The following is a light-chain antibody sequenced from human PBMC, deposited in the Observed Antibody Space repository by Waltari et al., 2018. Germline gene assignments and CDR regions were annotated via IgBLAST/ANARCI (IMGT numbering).Light chain of an antibody. CDR3: QQSYSTPRA. V-gene: IGKV1-39*01. Sequence: IQMTQSPSSLSASVGDRVTITCRASQSISTYFNWYQQKPGKAPKLLIYAASSLQSGVPSTFSGSGSGTDFTLTISSLQPEDFATYYCQQSYSTPRAFGQGTKLEI. CDR2: AAS. CDR1: QSISTY. J-gene: IGKJ2*01.